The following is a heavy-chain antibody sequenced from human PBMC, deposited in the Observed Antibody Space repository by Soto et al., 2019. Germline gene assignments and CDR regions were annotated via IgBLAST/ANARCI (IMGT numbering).Heavy chain of an antibody. Sequence: EVQLLESGGGLVQPGGSLRLSCAASGFTFSSYAMSWVRKAPGKGLDWVSAISGSGGSTYYADSVKGRFTISRDNSKNTLYLQMNSLRAEDTAVYYCAKTRGAAAGGCDYWGQGTLVTVSS. CDR3: AKTRGAAAGGCDY. CDR1: GFTFSSYA. CDR2: ISGSGGST. J-gene: IGHJ4*02. V-gene: IGHV3-23*01. D-gene: IGHD6-13*01.